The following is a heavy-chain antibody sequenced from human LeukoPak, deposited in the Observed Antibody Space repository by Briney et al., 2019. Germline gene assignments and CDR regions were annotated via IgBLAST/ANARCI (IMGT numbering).Heavy chain of an antibody. J-gene: IGHJ4*02. CDR2: ISYDGSNK. V-gene: IGHV3-30*12. CDR3: AREIFTMVRGVIRYFDY. Sequence: GGSLRLSCAASGFTFSSYGMHWVRQAPGKGLEWVAVISYDGSNKYYADSVKGRFTISRDNSKNTLYLQMNSLRAEDTAVYYCAREIFTMVRGVIRYFDYWGQGTLVTVSS. CDR1: GFTFSSYG. D-gene: IGHD3-10*01.